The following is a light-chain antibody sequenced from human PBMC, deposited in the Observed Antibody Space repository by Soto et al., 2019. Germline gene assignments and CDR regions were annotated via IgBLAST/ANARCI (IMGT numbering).Light chain of an antibody. CDR2: AAS. Sequence: DIQMTQSPSSLSASVGDRVTITCRASQSISSYLNWYQQKPGKAPKLLIYAASSLQSAVPSRFSGSGSGTDFTLTISSLQPEDFATYYCQQSYSTQTFGGGTKVEIK. V-gene: IGKV1-39*01. J-gene: IGKJ4*01. CDR1: QSISSY. CDR3: QQSYSTQT.